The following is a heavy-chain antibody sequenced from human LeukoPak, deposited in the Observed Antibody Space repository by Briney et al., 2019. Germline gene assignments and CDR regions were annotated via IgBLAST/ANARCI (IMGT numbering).Heavy chain of an antibody. D-gene: IGHD6-13*01. CDR3: AKGFGAAAVPNWFDP. CDR1: GFTFSSYW. J-gene: IGHJ5*02. Sequence: QPGGSLRLSCAASGFTFSSYWMHWVRQAPGKGLVWVSRINSDGSSTSYADSVKGRFTISRDNAKNTLYLQMNSLRAEDTALYYCAKGFGAAAVPNWFDPWGQGTLVTVSS. V-gene: IGHV3-74*01. CDR2: INSDGSST.